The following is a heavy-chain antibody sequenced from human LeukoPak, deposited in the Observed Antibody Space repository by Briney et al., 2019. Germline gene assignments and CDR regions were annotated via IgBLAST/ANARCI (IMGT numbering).Heavy chain of an antibody. D-gene: IGHD5-18*01. J-gene: IGHJ4*02. Sequence: SETLSLTCSVSGGSISSYYWNWIRQTPGKGLEWIGYIYYSGRTNYNPSLKSRVTISIDTSKNQFSLTLSSVTTADAAVYYCARGQKYRNGYTVTELGSGYFAYWGQGTLVTVSS. CDR3: ARGQKYRNGYTVTELGSGYFAY. CDR2: IYYSGRT. V-gene: IGHV4-59*01. CDR1: GGSISSYY.